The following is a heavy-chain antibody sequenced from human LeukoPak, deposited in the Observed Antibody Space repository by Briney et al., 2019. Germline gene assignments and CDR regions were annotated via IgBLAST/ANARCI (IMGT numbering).Heavy chain of an antibody. Sequence: SETLSLTCAVYGGSFSGYYWSWIRQPPGKGLEWIGEINHSGSTNYNPSLKSRVTISVDTSKNQFSLKLSSVTAADTAVYYCARGYYDSSGYYYLGFDYWGQGTLVTVSS. CDR1: GGSFSGYY. CDR2: INHSGST. J-gene: IGHJ4*02. CDR3: ARGYYDSSGYYYLGFDY. V-gene: IGHV4-34*01. D-gene: IGHD3-22*01.